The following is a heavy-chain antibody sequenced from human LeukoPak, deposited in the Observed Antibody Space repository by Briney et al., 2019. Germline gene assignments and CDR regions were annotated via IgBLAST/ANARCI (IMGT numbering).Heavy chain of an antibody. CDR3: ARDAPDTAMATHYYCGMDV. D-gene: IGHD5-18*01. V-gene: IGHV1-18*01. Sequence: RASVKVSCKASGYTFTSYGISWVRQAPGQGLEWMGWISAYNGNTNYAQKLQGRVTMTTDTSTSTAYMELRSLRSDDTAVYYCARDAPDTAMATHYYCGMDVWGQGTTVTVSS. CDR1: GYTFTSYG. CDR2: ISAYNGNT. J-gene: IGHJ6*02.